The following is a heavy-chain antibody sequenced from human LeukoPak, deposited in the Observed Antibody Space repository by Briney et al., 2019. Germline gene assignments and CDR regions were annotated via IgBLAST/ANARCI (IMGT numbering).Heavy chain of an antibody. D-gene: IGHD6-6*01. J-gene: IGHJ3*02. Sequence: ASVKVSCKASGYTFTTYPMNWVRQAPGQGLEWMGGIIPIFGTANYAQKFQGRVTITADESTNTAYMELSSLRSEDTAVYYCARGAGKRGIAARPAAFDIWGQGTMVTVSS. CDR2: IIPIFGTA. CDR1: GYTFTTYP. V-gene: IGHV1-69*13. CDR3: ARGAGKRGIAARPAAFDI.